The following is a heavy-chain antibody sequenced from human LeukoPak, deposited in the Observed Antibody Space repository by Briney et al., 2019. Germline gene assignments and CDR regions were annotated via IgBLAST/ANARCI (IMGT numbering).Heavy chain of an antibody. CDR2: LSKSGNT. J-gene: IGHJ3*02. D-gene: IGHD3-9*01. V-gene: IGHV4-59*01. CDR3: ARDRYVNSFYAFDI. CDR1: GGSISSYY. Sequence: SETLSLTWTVAGGSISSYYWSWIRLPPGKGLEWIGYLSKSGNTNYSPSLKSRVTIFGDTSKNQFFLKLSSVTAADTAVYYCARDRYVNSFYAFDIWGQGTLVTVSS.